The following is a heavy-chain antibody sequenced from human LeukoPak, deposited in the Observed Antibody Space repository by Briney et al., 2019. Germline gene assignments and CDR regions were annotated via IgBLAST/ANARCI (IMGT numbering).Heavy chain of an antibody. CDR2: IYSGGST. CDR1: GITVSSNY. D-gene: IGHD3-9*01. Sequence: GGSLRLSCAASGITVSSNYMSWVRQAPGKGLEWVSVIYSGGSTYYADSVKGRFTISRDNSKNTLYLQMNSLRAEDTAVYYCARDSGTYDILTGYYIGYFDYWGQGTLVTVSS. J-gene: IGHJ4*02. V-gene: IGHV3-66*01. CDR3: ARDSGTYDILTGYYIGYFDY.